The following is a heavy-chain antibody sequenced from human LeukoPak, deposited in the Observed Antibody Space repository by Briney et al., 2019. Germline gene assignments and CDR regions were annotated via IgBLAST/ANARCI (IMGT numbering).Heavy chain of an antibody. CDR3: ATGPFSVTYFDY. V-gene: IGHV1-69-2*01. Sequence: MXXXXXXXGKGLEXMGLVDPEDGETIYAEKFQGRVTITADTSTDTAYMELSSLRSEDTAVYYCATGPFSVTYFDYWGQGTLVTVSS. D-gene: IGHD2-21*02. CDR2: VDPEDGET. J-gene: IGHJ4*02.